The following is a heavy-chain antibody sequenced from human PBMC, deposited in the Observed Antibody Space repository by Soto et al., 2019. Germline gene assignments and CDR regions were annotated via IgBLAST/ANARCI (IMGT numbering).Heavy chain of an antibody. D-gene: IGHD2-15*01. CDR2: IYYSGST. CDR3: ASGYCSGGSCYQGGGWFDP. Sequence: SETLSLTCTVSGGSISSYYWSWIRQPPGKGLEWIGYIYYSGSTNYNPSLKSRVTISVDTSKNQFSLKLSSVTAADTAVYYCASGYCSGGSCYQGGGWFDPWGQGTLVTVS. V-gene: IGHV4-59*01. CDR1: GGSISSYY. J-gene: IGHJ5*02.